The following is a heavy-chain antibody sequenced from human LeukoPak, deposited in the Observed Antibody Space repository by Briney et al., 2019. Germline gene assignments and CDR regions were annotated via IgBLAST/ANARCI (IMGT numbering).Heavy chain of an antibody. V-gene: IGHV4-39*01. CDR1: AGSISSISYY. J-gene: IGHJ4*02. D-gene: IGHD2-2*01. CDR2: IYYSGST. CDR3: ARQLGYCSSTSCYADKVDY. Sequence: SETLSLTCTVSAGSISSISYYWGWIRQPPGKGLELIGSIYYSGSTYYNPSLKSRVTISVVTSKNQFSLKLSYVTAADTAVYYCARQLGYCSSTSCYADKVDYWGQGTLVTVSS.